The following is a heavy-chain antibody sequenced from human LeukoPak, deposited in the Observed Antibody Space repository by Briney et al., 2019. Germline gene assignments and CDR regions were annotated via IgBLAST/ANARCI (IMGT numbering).Heavy chain of an antibody. CDR3: AKDNGHSSWTDYYYYYMDV. CDR1: GFTFSSFE. Sequence: GGSLRLSCAASGFTFSSFELDWVRQAPGRGLEWISYMSSRDNTRYYAESVRGRFTMSRDNAKNSLSLQMNSLRAEDTAVYYCAKDNGHSSWTDYYYYYMDVWGKGTTVTVSS. J-gene: IGHJ6*03. V-gene: IGHV3-48*03. CDR2: MSSRDNTR. D-gene: IGHD6-13*01.